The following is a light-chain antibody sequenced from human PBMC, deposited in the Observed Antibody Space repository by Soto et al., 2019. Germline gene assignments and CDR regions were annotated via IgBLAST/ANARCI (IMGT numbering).Light chain of an antibody. CDR1: QSVNSD. CDR3: QQYGSSGT. V-gene: IGKV3-20*01. Sequence: EIGLTQSPATLSLSPGERATLSCRASQSVNSDLAWFQQKPGQAPRLLIYEVSNRATGIPDRFSGSGSGTDFTLTISRLEPEDFAVYYCQQYGSSGTFGQGTKVDI. CDR2: EVS. J-gene: IGKJ1*01.